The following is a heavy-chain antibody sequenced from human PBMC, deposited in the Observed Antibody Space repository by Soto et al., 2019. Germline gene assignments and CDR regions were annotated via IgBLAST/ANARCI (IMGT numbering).Heavy chain of an antibody. Sequence: PSETLSLTCTVSGGSISSYYWSWIRQPPGKGLEWIGYIYYSGITKYNPSLKRRVTITVDTSKNQFYLKLSSVTAADTAVYYCAGVANYYDSSGYYCSSKTGPYYFDDRDQGKLATV. D-gene: IGHD3-22*01. CDR1: GGSISSYY. CDR2: IYYSGIT. V-gene: IGHV4-59*01. CDR3: AGVANYYDSSGYYCSSKTGPYYFDD. J-gene: IGHJ4*02.